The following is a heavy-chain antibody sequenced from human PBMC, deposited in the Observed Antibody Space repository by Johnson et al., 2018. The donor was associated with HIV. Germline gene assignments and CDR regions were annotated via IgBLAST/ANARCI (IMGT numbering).Heavy chain of an antibody. Sequence: MQLVESGGGLVKPGGSLRLSCAASGFTVSSNYMSWVRQAPGKGLEWVSVIYSGGSTYYAESVKGRFTISRDNSKNTLYLQMHSLRIEDTAVYYCARGIQPDAFDIWGQGTMVTVSS. CDR2: IYSGGST. CDR3: ARGIQPDAFDI. CDR1: GFTVSSNY. D-gene: IGHD2-2*01. J-gene: IGHJ3*02. V-gene: IGHV3-66*02.